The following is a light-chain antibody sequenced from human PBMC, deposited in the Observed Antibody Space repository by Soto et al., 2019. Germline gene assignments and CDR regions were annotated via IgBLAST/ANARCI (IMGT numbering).Light chain of an antibody. CDR3: QQRTNWPSST. Sequence: EIVLTQSPATLSLSPGERATLSCRASQSVRSYLAWYQQKPGQAHRLLIHDASSRATGIPARFSGSGSGTDFTLTISSLEPEDFAGYYCQQRTNWPSSTFGQGTRLEIK. CDR1: QSVRSY. V-gene: IGKV3-11*01. CDR2: DAS. J-gene: IGKJ5*01.